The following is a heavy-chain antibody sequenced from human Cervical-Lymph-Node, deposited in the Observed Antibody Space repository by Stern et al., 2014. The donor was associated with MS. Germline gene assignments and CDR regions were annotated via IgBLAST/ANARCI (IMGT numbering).Heavy chain of an antibody. V-gene: IGHV5-51*01. D-gene: IGHD6-19*01. CDR1: GYSFTTYW. J-gene: IGHJ1*01. CDR2: IYPGDSDT. Sequence: EVQLVESGAEVKKPGESLKISCKGSGYSFTTYWIAWVRQMPGRGLEWMGLIYPGDSDTRYSPSFHGHVTISADTSISTAYLQWSSLKASDTAIYYCARPSNSGLFFQHWGQGTLVTVSS. CDR3: ARPSNSGLFFQH.